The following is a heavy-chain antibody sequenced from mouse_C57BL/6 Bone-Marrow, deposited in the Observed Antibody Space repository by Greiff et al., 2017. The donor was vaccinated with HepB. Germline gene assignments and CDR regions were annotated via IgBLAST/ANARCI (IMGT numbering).Heavy chain of an antibody. V-gene: IGHV8-12*01. D-gene: IGHD1-1*01. CDR1: GFSLSTSGMG. Sequence: QVTLKESGPGILQSSQTLSLTCSFSGFSLSTSGMGVSWIRQPSGKGLEWLAHIYWDDDKRYNPSLKSRLTISKDTSRNQVFLKITSVDTADTATYYCARRDYGRTWFAYWGQGTLVTVSA. J-gene: IGHJ3*01. CDR2: IYWDDDK. CDR3: ARRDYGRTWFAY.